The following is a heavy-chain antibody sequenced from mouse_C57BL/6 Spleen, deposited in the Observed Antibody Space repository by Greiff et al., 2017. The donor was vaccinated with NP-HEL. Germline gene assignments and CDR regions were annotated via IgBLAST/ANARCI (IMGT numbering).Heavy chain of an antibody. D-gene: IGHD1-1*01. CDR3: ASSNYAMDY. CDR2: ISDGGSYT. Sequence: EVHLVESGGGLVKPGGSLKLSCAASGFTFSSYAMSWVRQTPEKRLEWVATISDGGSYTYYPDNVKGRFTISRDNAKNNLYLQMSHLKSEDTAMYYCASSNYAMDYWGQGTSVTVSS. CDR1: GFTFSSYA. V-gene: IGHV5-4*01. J-gene: IGHJ4*01.